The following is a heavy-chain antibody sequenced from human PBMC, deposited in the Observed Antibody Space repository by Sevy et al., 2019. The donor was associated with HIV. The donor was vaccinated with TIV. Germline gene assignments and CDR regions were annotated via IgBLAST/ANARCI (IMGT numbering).Heavy chain of an antibody. CDR1: GFTFDHYE. CDR2: ISSTGSTM. J-gene: IGHJ4*02. D-gene: IGHD3-22*01. V-gene: IGHV3-48*03. CDR3: VRGSRFTVVVITSFDY. Sequence: GGSLRLSCAASGFTFDHYEMNWVRQAPGKGLERVSYISSTGSTMYYSDSVKGRFTISRDNARNSVYLQMNSLRADDTAVYYCVRGSRFTVVVITSFDYWGQGTLVTVSS.